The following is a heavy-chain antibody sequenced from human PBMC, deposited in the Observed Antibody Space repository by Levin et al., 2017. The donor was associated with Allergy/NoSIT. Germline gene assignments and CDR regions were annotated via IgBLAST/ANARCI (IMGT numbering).Heavy chain of an antibody. J-gene: IGHJ6*02. D-gene: IGHD3-9*01. CDR2: IFWNTGIA. CDR3: GRDLTPGGMDV. CDR1: GLTPDYHA. V-gene: IGHV3-9*02. Sequence: SLKISCTVSGLTPDYHAVHWVRQAPGKGLEWVSAIFWNTGIAGYADSVKGRFTISRDKAKNSVYLLMDSLRPEDTALYYCGRDLTPGGMDVWGQGTTVTVSS.